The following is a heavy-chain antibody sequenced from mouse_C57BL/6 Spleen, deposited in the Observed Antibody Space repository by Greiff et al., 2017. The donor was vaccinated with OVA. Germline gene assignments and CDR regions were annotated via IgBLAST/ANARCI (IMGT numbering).Heavy chain of an antibody. J-gene: IGHJ2*01. CDR3: ARGAGTTVVPYYFDY. Sequence: DVKLVESGGGLVKPGGSLKLSCAASGFTFSSYAMSWVRQTPEKRLEWVATISDGGSYTYYPDNVKGRFTISRDNAKNNLYLQMSHLKSEDTAMYYCARGAGTTVVPYYFDYWGQGTTLTVSS. CDR2: ISDGGSYT. D-gene: IGHD1-1*01. V-gene: IGHV5-4*03. CDR1: GFTFSSYA.